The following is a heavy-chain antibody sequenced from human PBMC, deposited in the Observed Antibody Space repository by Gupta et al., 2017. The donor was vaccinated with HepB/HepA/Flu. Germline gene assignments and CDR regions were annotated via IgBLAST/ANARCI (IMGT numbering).Heavy chain of an antibody. D-gene: IGHD6-6*01. J-gene: IGHJ4*02. CDR3: ARGYSSSSDIDY. Sequence: EVQLVESGGGLVKPGGSLRLSCVASGFTFSSYSMNWVRQAPGKGLEWVSSISSSSSYIYYADSVKGRFTISRDNAKNSLYLQMNSLRAEDTAVYYCARGYSSSSDIDYWGQGTLVTVSS. CDR1: GFTFSSYS. V-gene: IGHV3-21*01. CDR2: ISSSSSYI.